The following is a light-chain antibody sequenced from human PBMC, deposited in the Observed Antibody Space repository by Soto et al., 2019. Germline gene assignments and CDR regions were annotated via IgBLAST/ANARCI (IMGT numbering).Light chain of an antibody. Sequence: QSALTQPASVSGSPGQSITISCTGTSSDVGGYNYVSWYQQHPGKAPKLMIYEVSNRPSGASNRFSGSKSGNTASLTISGLQAEDEADYYCSSSTSSDTLLFGGGTKVTVL. V-gene: IGLV2-14*01. J-gene: IGLJ2*01. CDR2: EVS. CDR1: SSDVGGYNY. CDR3: SSSTSSDTLL.